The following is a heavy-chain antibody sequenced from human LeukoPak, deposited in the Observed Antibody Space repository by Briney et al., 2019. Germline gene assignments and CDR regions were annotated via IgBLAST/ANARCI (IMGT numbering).Heavy chain of an antibody. CDR2: IYYSGST. CDR1: GGSISSYY. J-gene: IGHJ4*02. V-gene: IGHV4-59*12. D-gene: IGHD5-12*01. CDR3: ARRDSGYGIDY. Sequence: SETLSLTCTVSGGSISSYYWSWIRQPPGKGLEWIGYIYYSGSTNYNPSLKSRVTISVDTSKNQFSLKLSSVTAADTAVYYCARRDSGYGIDYWGQGTLVTVSS.